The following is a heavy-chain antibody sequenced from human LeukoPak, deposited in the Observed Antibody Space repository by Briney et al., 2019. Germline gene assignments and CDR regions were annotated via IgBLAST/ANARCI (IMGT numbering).Heavy chain of an antibody. Sequence: ASVKVSCKASGYTFTGYYMHWVRQAPGQGLEWMGWINPNSGGTNYARKFQGRVTMTRDTSISTAYMELSRLRSDDTAVYYCARGLVDPYYYDSSGYFAFDIWGQGTMVTVSS. J-gene: IGHJ3*02. CDR2: INPNSGGT. V-gene: IGHV1-2*02. CDR1: GYTFTGYY. D-gene: IGHD3-22*01. CDR3: ARGLVDPYYYDSSGYFAFDI.